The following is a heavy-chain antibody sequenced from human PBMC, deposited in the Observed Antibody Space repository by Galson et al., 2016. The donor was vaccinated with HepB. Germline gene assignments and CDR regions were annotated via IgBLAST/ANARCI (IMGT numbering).Heavy chain of an antibody. D-gene: IGHD1-26*01. CDR3: AREGATSIGGFGY. CDR1: GYTFTSYS. V-gene: IGHV1-46*01. Sequence: SVKVSCKASGYTFTSYSMHCVRQAPRQGLEWMGIINPSGGSTSYEQNIQGRVTMTRDTSTSTVYMELSSLRCEDSAIYYCAREGATSIGGFGYWGQGTLVTVSS. J-gene: IGHJ4*02. CDR2: INPSGGST.